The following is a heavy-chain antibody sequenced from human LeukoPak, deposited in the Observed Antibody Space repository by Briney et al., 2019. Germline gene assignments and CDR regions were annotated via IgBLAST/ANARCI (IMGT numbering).Heavy chain of an antibody. J-gene: IGHJ4*02. CDR2: IWYDGSDK. CDR3: AKAIQLWLFYFDY. V-gene: IGHV3-33*06. Sequence: QPGRSLRLSCAASGFTFSTYGMHWVRQAPGKGLEWVAVIWYDGSDKYYADSVKGRFTISRDNSKNTLYLQMNSLRAEDTAVYYCAKAIQLWLFYFDYWGQGTLVTVSS. D-gene: IGHD5-18*01. CDR1: GFTFSTYG.